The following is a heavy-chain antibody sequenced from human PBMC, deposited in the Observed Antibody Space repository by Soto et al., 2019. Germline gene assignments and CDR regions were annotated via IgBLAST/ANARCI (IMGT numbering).Heavy chain of an antibody. CDR2: IWSDGSNK. CDR1: GFTFSSYG. Sequence: QVQMVESGGGVVQPGRSLRLSCAASGFTFSSYGMHWVRQAPRKGLEWVAVIWSDGSNKYYADSVKGRFTISRDNSKNTLYLQMNSLRAEDTAVYYCAREDYGSGSFDYWGQGTLVTVSS. D-gene: IGHD3-10*01. J-gene: IGHJ4*02. V-gene: IGHV3-33*01. CDR3: AREDYGSGSFDY.